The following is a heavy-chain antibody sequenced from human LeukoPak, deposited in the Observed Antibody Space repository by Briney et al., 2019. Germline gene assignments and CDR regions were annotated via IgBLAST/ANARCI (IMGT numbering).Heavy chain of an antibody. CDR3: AGYDSSGYYGTFDY. V-gene: IGHV1-24*01. J-gene: IGHJ4*02. Sequence: ASVKVSCKVSGYTLTELSMLWVRQAPGKGLEWMGGFDPEDGETIYAQKFQGRVTMTEDTSTDTAYMELSSLRSEDTAVYYCAGYDSSGYYGTFDYWGQGTLVTVSS. CDR2: FDPEDGET. D-gene: IGHD3-22*01. CDR1: GYTLTELS.